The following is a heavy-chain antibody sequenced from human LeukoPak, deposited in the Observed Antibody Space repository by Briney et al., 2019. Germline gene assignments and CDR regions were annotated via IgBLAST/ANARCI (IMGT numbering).Heavy chain of an antibody. CDR2: INPSGST. D-gene: IGHD2-15*01. Sequence: SETLSLTCAVYGGSFSGYYWSWIRQPPGKGLEWIGEINPSGSTNYNPSLKSRVTISVDSSKNQFSLKLSSVTAADTAVYYCARSPGLLWYSPQYYYYYGMDVWGQGTTVTVSS. J-gene: IGHJ6*02. CDR1: GGSFSGYY. CDR3: ARSPGLLWYSPQYYYYYGMDV. V-gene: IGHV4-34*01.